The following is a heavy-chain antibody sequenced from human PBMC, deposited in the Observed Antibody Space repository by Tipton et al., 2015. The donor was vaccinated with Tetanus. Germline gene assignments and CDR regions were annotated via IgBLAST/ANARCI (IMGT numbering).Heavy chain of an antibody. V-gene: IGHV3-48*02. CDR1: GFTFNSYS. J-gene: IGHJ4*02. Sequence: VQLVQSGGGLVQPGRSLRLSCAASGFTFNSYSMNWVRQAPGKGLEWVSYISSSGSTIYYADSVKGRFTISRDNAKNSLYLQMNSLRDEDTAVYYCARVWGAWLQLAWDYWGRGTLVTVSS. CDR3: ARVWGAWLQLAWDY. CDR2: ISSSGSTI. D-gene: IGHD5-24*01.